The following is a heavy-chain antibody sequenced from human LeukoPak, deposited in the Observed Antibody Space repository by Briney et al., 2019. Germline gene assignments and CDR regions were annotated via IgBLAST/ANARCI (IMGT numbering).Heavy chain of an antibody. J-gene: IGHJ4*02. CDR2: INPSGSP. CDR3: AREQRDDILTGPFDY. D-gene: IGHD3-9*01. Sequence: SETLSLTCAVYGGSFSGYYRSWIRQPPGKGLEWIGEINPSGSPNYNPSLKSRVTISVDTSKNQFSLKLSSVTAADTAVYYCAREQRDDILTGPFDYWGQGTLVTVSS. CDR1: GGSFSGYY. V-gene: IGHV4-34*01.